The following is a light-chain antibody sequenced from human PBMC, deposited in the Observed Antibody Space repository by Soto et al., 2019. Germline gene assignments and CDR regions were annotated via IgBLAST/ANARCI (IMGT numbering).Light chain of an antibody. V-gene: IGKV3-20*01. Sequence: EIVLTQSPVTLSLSPGERATLPCRASQSVSSSYLAWYQQKPGQAPRLLIYGASSRATGIPDRFSGSGSGTDFTLTISRLEPEDFAVYYCQQYGSSPYTFGQGTKVDIK. CDR2: GAS. J-gene: IGKJ2*01. CDR1: QSVSSSY. CDR3: QQYGSSPYT.